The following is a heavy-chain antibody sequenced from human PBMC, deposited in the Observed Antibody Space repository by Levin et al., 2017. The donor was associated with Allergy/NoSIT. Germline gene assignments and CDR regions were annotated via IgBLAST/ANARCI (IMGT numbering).Heavy chain of an antibody. Sequence: PGGSLRLSCAASGFTFSSYGMHWVRQAPGKGLEWVAVISYDGSNKYYADSVKGRFTISRDNSKNTLYLQMNSLRAEDTAVYYCAKGRGWGRVAAADYWGQGTLVTVSS. D-gene: IGHD6-13*01. CDR2: ISYDGSNK. CDR3: AKGRGWGRVAAADY. CDR1: GFTFSSYG. V-gene: IGHV3-30*18. J-gene: IGHJ4*02.